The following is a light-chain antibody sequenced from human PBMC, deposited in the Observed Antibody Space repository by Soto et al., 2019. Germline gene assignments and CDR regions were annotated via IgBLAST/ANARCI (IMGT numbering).Light chain of an antibody. V-gene: IGKV3-15*01. CDR1: QNVRSN. CDR2: DAS. CDR3: QQYENWPRS. Sequence: EMVMTQSPATLSVSPGERATLSCTASQNVRSNLAWYHQKPGQAPRLLISDASTRATGIPASFSGSGSGTESTLIITSLQSEDLAVCYAQQYENWPRSFGGGTRVEIK. J-gene: IGKJ4*01.